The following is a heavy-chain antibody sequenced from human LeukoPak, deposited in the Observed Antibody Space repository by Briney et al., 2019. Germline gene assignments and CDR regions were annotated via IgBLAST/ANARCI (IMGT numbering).Heavy chain of an antibody. CDR3: ARTQNGGLLWFGESPLA. CDR2: IYYSGST. CDR1: GGSISSYY. J-gene: IGHJ5*02. D-gene: IGHD3-10*01. V-gene: IGHV4-59*05. Sequence: SETLSLTCTVSGGSISSYYWSWIRQPPGKGLEWIGSIYYSGSTYYNPSLKSRVTISVDTSKNQFSLKLSSVTAADTAVYYCARTQNGGLLWFGESPLAWGQGTLVTVSS.